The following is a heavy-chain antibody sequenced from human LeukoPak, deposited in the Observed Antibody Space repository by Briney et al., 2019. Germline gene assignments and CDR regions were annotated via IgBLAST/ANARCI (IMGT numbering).Heavy chain of an antibody. J-gene: IGHJ4*02. D-gene: IGHD3-22*01. Sequence: PGGSLRLSCAASGFTFSSYGMSWVRQAPGKGLEWVSAISGSGGSTYYADSVKGRFTISRDNSKNTLYLQMNSLRAEDTAVYYCAKGDGNYYDSSGYYPKGYFDYWGQGTLVTVSS. CDR3: AKGDGNYYDSSGYYPKGYFDY. V-gene: IGHV3-23*01. CDR2: ISGSGGST. CDR1: GFTFSSYG.